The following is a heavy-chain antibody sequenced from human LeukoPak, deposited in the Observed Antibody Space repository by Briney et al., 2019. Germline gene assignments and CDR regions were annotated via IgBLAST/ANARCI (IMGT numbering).Heavy chain of an antibody. D-gene: IGHD3-3*01. CDR1: GFTFSSYA. Sequence: GGSLRLSCTASGFTFSSYAMSWVRQAPGKGLEWVSAISGSGVTTYYADSVMGRSTISRDSSKNTLYVQMNRLRAEDTAVYYCAKANRDYDFWSGYPCFEYWGQGTLVTVSS. CDR2: ISGSGVTT. V-gene: IGHV3-23*01. J-gene: IGHJ4*02. CDR3: AKANRDYDFWSGYPCFEY.